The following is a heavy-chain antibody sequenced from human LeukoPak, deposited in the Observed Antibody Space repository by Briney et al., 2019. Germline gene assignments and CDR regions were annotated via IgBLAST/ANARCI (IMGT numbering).Heavy chain of an antibody. CDR2: VYYSGGT. CDR1: GVSISTYY. Sequence: SETLSLTCTVSGVSISTYYWSWIRQPPGKGLEWIGYVYYSGGTNYNLSLKSRVTILVDTSKNQVSLRLSSVTAADTAMYYCASFYYSGSGSYRDDVWGQGTTVTVSS. V-gene: IGHV4-59*12. J-gene: IGHJ6*02. D-gene: IGHD3-10*01. CDR3: ASFYYSGSGSYRDDV.